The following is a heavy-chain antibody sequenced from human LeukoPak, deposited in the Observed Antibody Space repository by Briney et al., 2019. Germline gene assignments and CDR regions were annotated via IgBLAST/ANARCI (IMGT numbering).Heavy chain of an antibody. Sequence: GGSLRLSCAASGFTFRSYWMSWVRQAPGKGLEWVSSISRSATTIYYADSVKGRFTISRDNAKNSLYLQMNSLRAEDTAVYFCARVGALSSSWLLYWGQGTLVTVSS. V-gene: IGHV3-48*03. J-gene: IGHJ4*02. CDR3: ARVGALSSSWLLY. CDR1: GFTFRSYW. CDR2: ISRSATTI. D-gene: IGHD6-13*01.